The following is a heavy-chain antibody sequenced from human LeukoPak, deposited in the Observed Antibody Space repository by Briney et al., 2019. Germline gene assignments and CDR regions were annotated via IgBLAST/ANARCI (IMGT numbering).Heavy chain of an antibody. CDR1: GFTVSSAW. CDR2: IRSDGSIT. CDR3: ARDLTSPIDY. D-gene: IGHD3-16*01. J-gene: IGHJ4*02. V-gene: IGHV3-74*03. Sequence: GGSLRPSCAVSGFTVSSAWMHWVRQAPGKGRVWVLRIRSDGSITLYADSGEGRFPIARDNAKNTLYLQMNSLRAEDTAVYYCARDLTSPIDYWGQGTLVTVSS.